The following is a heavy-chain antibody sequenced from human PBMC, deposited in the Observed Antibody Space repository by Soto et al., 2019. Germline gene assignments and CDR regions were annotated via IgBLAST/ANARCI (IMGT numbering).Heavy chain of an antibody. V-gene: IGHV3-33*01. Sequence: PGGSLRLSCAASGFTFSSYCMHWVRQAPGKGLEWVAVIWYDGSNKYYADSVKGRFTISRDNSKNTLYLQMNSLRAEDTAVYYCARGDTMIVVDQVEYYFDYWGQGTLVTVSS. CDR3: ARGDTMIVVDQVEYYFDY. D-gene: IGHD3-22*01. J-gene: IGHJ4*02. CDR1: GFTFSSYC. CDR2: IWYDGSNK.